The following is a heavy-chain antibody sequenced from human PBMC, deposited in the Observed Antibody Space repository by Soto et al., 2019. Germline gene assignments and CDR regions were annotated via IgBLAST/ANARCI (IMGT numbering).Heavy chain of an antibody. Sequence: QVQLVQSGAEVKKPGASVKVSCKASGYTFTGYAILWVRQAPGQRLEWMGWLNAGNGNTKYSQKFQGRVTITRDTSASTAYMELSSLRSEDTAVYYCARAQNLEMATPWGQGTLVTVSS. CDR1: GYTFTGYA. D-gene: IGHD5-12*01. CDR2: LNAGNGNT. V-gene: IGHV1-3*01. CDR3: ARAQNLEMATP. J-gene: IGHJ4*02.